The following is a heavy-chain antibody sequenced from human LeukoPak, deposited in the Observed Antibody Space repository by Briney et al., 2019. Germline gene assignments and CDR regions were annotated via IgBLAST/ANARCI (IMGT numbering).Heavy chain of an antibody. Sequence: ASVKVSCKASGYTFTDYYINWVRQAPGQGLEWMGWINPNNGVTHYAQKFQGRVTMTRDTSISTAYMELSRLGSDDTAVYFCARVHGSGSYSPIDPWGQGTLVTVSS. CDR2: INPNNGVT. CDR1: GYTFTDYY. D-gene: IGHD3-10*01. CDR3: ARVHGSGSYSPIDP. V-gene: IGHV1-2*02. J-gene: IGHJ5*02.